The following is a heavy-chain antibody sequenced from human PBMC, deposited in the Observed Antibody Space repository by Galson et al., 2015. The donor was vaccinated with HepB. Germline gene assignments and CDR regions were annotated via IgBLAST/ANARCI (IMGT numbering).Heavy chain of an antibody. CDR3: ARGLKIPAAITHYYYYMDV. CDR2: ISSSSSYI. CDR1: GFTFSSYS. Sequence: SLRLSCAASGFTFSSYSMNWVRQAPGKGLEWVSSISSSSSYIYYADSVKGRFTISRDNAKNSLYLQMNSLRAEDTAVYYCARGLKIPAAITHYYYYMDVWGKGTTVTVSS. V-gene: IGHV3-21*01. J-gene: IGHJ6*03. D-gene: IGHD2-2*01.